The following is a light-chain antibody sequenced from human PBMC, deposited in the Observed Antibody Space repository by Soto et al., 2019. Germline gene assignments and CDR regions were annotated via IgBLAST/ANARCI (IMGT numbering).Light chain of an antibody. CDR2: AAS. J-gene: IGKJ3*01. CDR1: QSISTY. CDR3: PQSYTTPFT. V-gene: IGKV1-39*01. Sequence: DIQMTQSPSSLSASVGDRVTVTCRASQSISTYLYWYQQKPGKAPKLLIYAASSLETGVPSRFSGSGSGTDFTLPISSLQTEDFATYFCPQSYTTPFTFGPGTKVDIK.